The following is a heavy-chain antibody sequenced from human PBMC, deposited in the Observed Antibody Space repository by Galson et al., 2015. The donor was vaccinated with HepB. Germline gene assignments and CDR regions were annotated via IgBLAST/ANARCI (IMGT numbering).Heavy chain of an antibody. V-gene: IGHV1-8*01. CDR2: MNPNSGNT. D-gene: IGHD4-11*01. J-gene: IGHJ4*02. CDR3: ARGPYYSNYFDY. CDR1: GYTFTSYD. Sequence: SVKVSCKASGYTFTSYDINWVRQATGQGLEWMGWMNPNSGNTGYAQKFQDRVTMTRNTSISTAYMELSSLRSEDTAVYYCARGPYYSNYFDYWGQGSLVTVSS.